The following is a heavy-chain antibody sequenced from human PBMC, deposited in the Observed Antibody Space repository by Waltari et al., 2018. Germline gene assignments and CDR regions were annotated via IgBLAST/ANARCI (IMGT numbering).Heavy chain of an antibody. CDR3: AHRPQWQLVSGDGPRFEP. CDR1: GFSLSTSGVC. D-gene: IGHD6-13*01. CDR2: IYFHDDK. V-gene: IGHV2-5*01. Sequence: TTLKESGPTLLIPTQTLTLTCNLSGFSLSTSGVCVGWIRQAPGKALESLALIYFHDDKRYNPSLKSRLNITKDTSRNQGILTMTNMDPVDTATYYCAHRPQWQLVSGDGPRFEPWGQGILVTVSS. J-gene: IGHJ5*02.